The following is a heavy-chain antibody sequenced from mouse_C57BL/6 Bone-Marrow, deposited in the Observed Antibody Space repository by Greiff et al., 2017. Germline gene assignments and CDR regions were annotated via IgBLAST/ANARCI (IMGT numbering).Heavy chain of an antibody. V-gene: IGHV5-9-1*02. J-gene: IGHJ1*03. D-gene: IGHD1-1*01. CDR1: GFTFSSYA. CDR2: ISSGGDYI. Sequence: DVMLVESGEGLVKPGGSLKLSCAASGFTFSSYAMSWVRQTPEKRLEWVAYISSGGDYIYYADTVKGRFTISRDNARNTLYLQMSSLKSEDTAMYYCTRGDYGSSLYWYFDVWGTGTTVTVSS. CDR3: TRGDYGSSLYWYFDV.